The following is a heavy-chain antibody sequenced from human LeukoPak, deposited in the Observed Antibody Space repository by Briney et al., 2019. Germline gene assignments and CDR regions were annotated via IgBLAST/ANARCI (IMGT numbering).Heavy chain of an antibody. Sequence: GGSLRLSCAASGFTFSSYAMHWVRQAPGKGLEYVSAISSNGGSTYYANSVKGRFTISRDNSKNTLYLQMGSLRAEDMAVYYCGRVRSGYYLSLYMDVWGKGTTVTVSS. CDR2: ISSNGGST. V-gene: IGHV3-64*01. J-gene: IGHJ6*03. CDR1: GFTFSSYA. CDR3: GRVRSGYYLSLYMDV. D-gene: IGHD3-22*01.